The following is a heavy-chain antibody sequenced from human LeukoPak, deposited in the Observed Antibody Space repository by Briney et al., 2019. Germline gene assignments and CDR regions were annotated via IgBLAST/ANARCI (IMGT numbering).Heavy chain of an antibody. D-gene: IGHD6-19*01. CDR2: IYYGGST. J-gene: IGHJ4*02. Sequence: PSQTLSLTCTVSGGSISSGGYYWSWIRQPPGKGLEWIGGIYYGGSTYYNPSLKSRLTISADTSKNQFSLKVTSVTAADTAVYYCSTTTRGWYGVGDHWGQGALVTVSS. CDR3: STTTRGWYGVGDH. CDR1: GGSISSGGYY. V-gene: IGHV4-39*01.